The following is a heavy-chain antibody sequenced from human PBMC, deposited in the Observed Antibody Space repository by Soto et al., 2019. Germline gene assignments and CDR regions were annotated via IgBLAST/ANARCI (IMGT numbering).Heavy chain of an antibody. CDR2: IYQSGST. J-gene: IGHJ4*02. CDR1: SGSISSSNW. V-gene: IGHV4-4*02. Sequence: SETLSLTCAVSSGSISSSNWWSWVRQPPGKGLEWIGEIYQSGSTNYNPYLKSRVTISVDKSKNQFSLKLSSVTAADTDVYYWAVLAAAAGTAPASGGKGTLVTVSS. CDR3: AVLAAAAGTAPAS. D-gene: IGHD6-13*01.